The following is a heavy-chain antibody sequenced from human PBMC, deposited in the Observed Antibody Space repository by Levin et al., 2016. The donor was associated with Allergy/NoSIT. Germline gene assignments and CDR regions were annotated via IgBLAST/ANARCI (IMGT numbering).Heavy chain of an antibody. CDR3: ARDLGGGYKIDY. Sequence: GESLKISCTASGFTFTSYGMHWVRQAPGKGLEWVAVIWHDGTNQNYADSVKGRFTISRDNAKNSLYLQMNSLRDEDTAVYYCARDLGGGYKIDYWGQGTLVTVSS. J-gene: IGHJ4*02. D-gene: IGHD1-1*01. V-gene: IGHV3-33*01. CDR1: GFTFTSYG. CDR2: IWHDGTNQ.